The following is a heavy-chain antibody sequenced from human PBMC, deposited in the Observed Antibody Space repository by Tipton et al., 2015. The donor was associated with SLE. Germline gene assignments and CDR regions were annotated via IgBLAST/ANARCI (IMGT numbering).Heavy chain of an antibody. CDR2: ISSSGSTI. V-gene: IGHV3-48*03. Sequence: SLRLSCAASGFTFDDYGMSWVRQAPGKGLEWVSYISSSGSTIYYADSVKGRFTISRDNAKNSLYLQMNSLRAEDTAVYYCARDPWIQLWSSVYGMDVWGQGTTVTVSS. J-gene: IGHJ6*02. CDR3: ARDPWIQLWSSVYGMDV. D-gene: IGHD5-18*01. CDR1: GFTFDDYG.